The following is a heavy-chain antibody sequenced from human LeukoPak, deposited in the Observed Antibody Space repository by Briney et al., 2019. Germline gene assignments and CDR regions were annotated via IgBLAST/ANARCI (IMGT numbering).Heavy chain of an antibody. J-gene: IGHJ3*02. CDR1: GFTFSSYE. CDR3: AKGPIYDILTGWRKTHNAFDI. D-gene: IGHD3-9*01. Sequence: GGSLRLSCAASGFTFSSYEMNWVRQAPGKGLEWISVIYSGGSTYYADSVKGRFTISRDNSKNTLYLQMNSLRAEDTAVYYCAKGPIYDILTGWRKTHNAFDIWGQGTMVTVSS. CDR2: IYSGGST. V-gene: IGHV3-66*01.